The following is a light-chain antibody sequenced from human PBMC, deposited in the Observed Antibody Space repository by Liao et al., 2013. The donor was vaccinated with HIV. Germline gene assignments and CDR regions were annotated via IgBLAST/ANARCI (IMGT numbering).Light chain of an antibody. Sequence: SYELTQPPSMSVSPGQTASITCSGDKLDTIYASYCQRGPGLSPVLVIYQDSKRPSGIPERFSASKSGHTATLTISGAQAMDEADYYCQAWDSTAAVFGTGTEVTVL. CDR1: KLDTIY. CDR2: QDS. J-gene: IGLJ1*01. CDR3: QAWDSTAAV. V-gene: IGLV3-1*01.